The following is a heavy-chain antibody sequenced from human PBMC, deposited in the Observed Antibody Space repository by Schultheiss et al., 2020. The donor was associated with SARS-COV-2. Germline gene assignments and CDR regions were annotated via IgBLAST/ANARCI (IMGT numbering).Heavy chain of an antibody. V-gene: IGHV3-23*01. D-gene: IGHD6-25*01. CDR3: ARGGGVIAADY. CDR1: GFTFDDYA. Sequence: GGSLRLSCAASGFTFDDYAMHWVRQAPGKGLEWVSAISGSGGSTYYADSVKGRFTISRDNSKNTLYLQMNSLRAEDTAVYYCARGGGVIAADYWGQGTLVTVSS. CDR2: ISGSGGST. J-gene: IGHJ4*02.